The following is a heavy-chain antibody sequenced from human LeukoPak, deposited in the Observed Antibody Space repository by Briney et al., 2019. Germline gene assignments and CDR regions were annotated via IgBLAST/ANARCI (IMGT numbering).Heavy chain of an antibody. CDR2: IRYDGSNK. V-gene: IGHV3-30*02. Sequence: GGSLRLSCAASGFTFSSYGMHWVRQAPGKGLEWVAFIRYDGSNKYYADSVKGRFTISRDNSKNTLYLQMSSLGAEDTAVYYCAKEMGHALPFDCWGQGTLVTVSS. CDR3: AKEMGHALPFDC. CDR1: GFTFSSYG. D-gene: IGHD2-2*01. J-gene: IGHJ4*02.